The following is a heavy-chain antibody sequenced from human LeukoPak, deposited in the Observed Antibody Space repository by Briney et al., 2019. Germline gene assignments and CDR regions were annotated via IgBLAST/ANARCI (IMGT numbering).Heavy chain of an antibody. CDR1: GFTFSSYS. V-gene: IGHV3-48*01. CDR3: ARSPDQLPMYYYYMDV. Sequence: GGSLRLSCAASGFTFSSYSMNWVRQAPGKGLEWVSYISSSSSTIYYADSVKGRFTISRDNAKNSLYLQMNSLRAEDTAVYYCARSPDQLPMYYYYMDVWGKGTTVTVSS. D-gene: IGHD2-2*01. CDR2: ISSSSSTI. J-gene: IGHJ6*03.